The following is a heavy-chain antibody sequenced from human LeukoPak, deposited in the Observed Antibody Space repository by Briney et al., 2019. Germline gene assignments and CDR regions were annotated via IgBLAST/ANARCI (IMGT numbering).Heavy chain of an antibody. CDR3: ARDSSTVTSYYFDY. CDR1: GFTLSSYA. D-gene: IGHD4-11*01. CDR2: ISYDGSNK. V-gene: IGHV3-30*01. J-gene: IGHJ4*02. Sequence: GRSLRLSCAASGFTLSSYAMHWVRQAPGKGLEWVAVISYDGSNKYYADSVKGRFTISRDNSKNTLYLQMNSLRAEDTAVYYCARDSSTVTSYYFDYWGQGTLVTVSS.